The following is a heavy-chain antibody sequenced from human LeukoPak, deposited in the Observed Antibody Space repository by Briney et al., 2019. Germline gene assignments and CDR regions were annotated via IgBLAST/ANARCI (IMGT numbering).Heavy chain of an antibody. V-gene: IGHV3-53*01. D-gene: IGHD3-10*01. CDR2: IYSGGST. CDR1: GFTVSSNY. J-gene: IGHJ4*02. CDR3: ARERLFGELYLDY. Sequence: GGSLRLSCAASGFTVSSNYMSWVRQAPGKGLEWVSVIYSGGSTYYADSVKGRFTISRDNAKNSLYLQMSSLRAEDTAVYYCARERLFGELYLDYWGQGTLVTVSS.